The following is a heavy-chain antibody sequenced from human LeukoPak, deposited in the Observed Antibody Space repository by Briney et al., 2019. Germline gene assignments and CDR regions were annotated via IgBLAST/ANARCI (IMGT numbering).Heavy chain of an antibody. CDR2: ISGSGGST. Sequence: GGSLRLSCAAFGFTFSSYAMNWVRQAPGKGLEWVSVISGSGGSTYYADSVKGRFTISRDNSKNTLYLQMSSLRAEDTAVYYCVREAYDDFWSGSWRYYYYMDVWGKGITVTVSS. CDR1: GFTFSSYA. J-gene: IGHJ6*03. CDR3: VREAYDDFWSGSWRYYYYMDV. D-gene: IGHD3-3*01. V-gene: IGHV3-23*01.